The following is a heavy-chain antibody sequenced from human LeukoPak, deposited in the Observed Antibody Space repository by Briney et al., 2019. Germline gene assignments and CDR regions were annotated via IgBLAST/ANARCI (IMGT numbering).Heavy chain of an antibody. CDR1: GFTFSSHW. V-gene: IGHV3-74*03. CDR2: INSDGSST. D-gene: IGHD2-15*01. J-gene: IGHJ2*01. CDR3: ARGLEYCSGGSCYWYFDL. Sequence: PGGSLRLSCAASGFTFSSHWMHWVRQAPGKGLVWVSHINSDGSSTTCADSVKGRFTISRDNAKNTLYLQMNSLRAEDTAVYYCARGLEYCSGGSCYWYFDLWGRGTLVTVSS.